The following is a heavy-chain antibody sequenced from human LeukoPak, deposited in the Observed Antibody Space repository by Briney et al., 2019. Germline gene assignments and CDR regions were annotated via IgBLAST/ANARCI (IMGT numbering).Heavy chain of an antibody. CDR2: IYYSGST. J-gene: IGHJ4*02. CDR1: GGAISSYY. D-gene: IGHD6-13*01. CDR3: AREPGIAALDY. V-gene: IGHV4-59*01. Sequence: SETLSRTSTGSGGAISSYYWRWIGQRPGTGLEGIGYIYYSGSTNDNPSLKSRVPISVDTSKNQFSLKLSSVTAADTAVYYCAREPGIAALDYWGQGTLVSVSS.